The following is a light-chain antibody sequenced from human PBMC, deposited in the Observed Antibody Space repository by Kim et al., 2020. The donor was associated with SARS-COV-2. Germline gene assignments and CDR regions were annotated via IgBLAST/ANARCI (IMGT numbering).Light chain of an antibody. V-gene: IGLV3-21*04. J-gene: IGLJ2*01. CDR1: NIESKS. CDR2: YDI. CDR3: QVWDINTDHPVI. Sequence: VAPGKTASITCGGDNIESKSVHWYQHKPGQAPLLVISYDINRPSGIPERFSGSNSGNTATLTITRVEAGDEADYYCQVWDINTDHPVIFGGGTQLTVL.